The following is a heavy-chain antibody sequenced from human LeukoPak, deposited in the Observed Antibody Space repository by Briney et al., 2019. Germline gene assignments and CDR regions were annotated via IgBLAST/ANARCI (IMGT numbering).Heavy chain of an antibody. J-gene: IGHJ5*02. Sequence: GGSLRLSCAASGFTFSSYSMNWVRQAPGKGLEWVSSISSSSSYIYYADSVKGRFTISRDNAKNSLYLQMNSLRAEDTAVYYCARAARGSLNWFDPWGQGTLVTASS. D-gene: IGHD1-26*01. V-gene: IGHV3-21*01. CDR1: GFTFSSYS. CDR3: ARAARGSLNWFDP. CDR2: ISSSSSYI.